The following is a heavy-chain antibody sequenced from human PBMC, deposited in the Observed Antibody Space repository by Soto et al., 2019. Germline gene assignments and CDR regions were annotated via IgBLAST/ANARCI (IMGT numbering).Heavy chain of an antibody. CDR1: GFTVSRNY. J-gene: IGHJ4*02. V-gene: IGHV3-53*02. CDR3: AKDHRDFDY. Sequence: EVQLVETGGGLIQLGGSLRLSCAASGFTVSRNYMSWVRQAPGKGLEWVSYIYSDGTTYYADSVKGRFTISRDNSKNTLYLQMNSLRAEDTAVYYCAKDHRDFDYWGQGTLVTVSS. CDR2: IYSDGTT.